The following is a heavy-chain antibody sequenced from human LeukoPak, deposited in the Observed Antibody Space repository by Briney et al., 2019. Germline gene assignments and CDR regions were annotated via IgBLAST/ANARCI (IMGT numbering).Heavy chain of an antibody. V-gene: IGHV4-59*01. CDR2: IYYSGST. Sequence: PSETLSLTCTVSGGSITYYYWSWIRQPPGKGLEWIGYIYYSGSTNYNPSLKSRVTISVDTSKNQFSLKLSSVTAADTAVYYCARGGRAVTPHDAFDIWGQGTMVTVSS. J-gene: IGHJ3*02. CDR1: GGSITYYY. D-gene: IGHD4-17*01. CDR3: ARGGRAVTPHDAFDI.